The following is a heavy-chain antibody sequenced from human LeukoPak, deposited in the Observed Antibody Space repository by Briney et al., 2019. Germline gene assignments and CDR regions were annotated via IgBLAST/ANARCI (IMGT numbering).Heavy chain of an antibody. D-gene: IGHD3-9*01. J-gene: IGHJ4*02. CDR2: ISSSSSYI. CDR1: GFTFSSYS. CDR3: ARNAYDILTGYYLADY. Sequence: GGSLTLSCAASGFTFSSYSMNWVRQAPGKGLEWVSSISSSSSYIYYAASVKGRFTISRDNAKNSLYLQMNSLRAEDTAVYYCARNAYDILTGYYLADYWGQGTLVTVSS. V-gene: IGHV3-21*01.